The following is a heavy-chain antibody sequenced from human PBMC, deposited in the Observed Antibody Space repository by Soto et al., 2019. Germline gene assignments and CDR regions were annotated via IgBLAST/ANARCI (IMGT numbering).Heavy chain of an antibody. CDR2: IYYSGST. CDR3: ARSVTP. Sequence: SETLSLTCTVSGSSISRGGYYWNWIRQHPGKGLEWIGYIYYSGSTYYNPSLKSRVTISVDTSKNQFSLKLTSVTAADTAVYYCARSVTPWGQGTLVTVSS. D-gene: IGHD3-10*01. CDR1: GSSISRGGYY. V-gene: IGHV4-31*03. J-gene: IGHJ5*02.